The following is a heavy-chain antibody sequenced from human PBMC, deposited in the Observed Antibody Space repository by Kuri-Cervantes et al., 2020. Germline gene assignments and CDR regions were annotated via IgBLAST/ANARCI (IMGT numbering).Heavy chain of an antibody. CDR3: ATRRAQNSDCLDF. Sequence: GGSLRLSCAASGFTFNNYALNWVRQAPGKGLEWVSIITENGGRTLYAESVKGRFTISRDDSRNTLYLQMNSLRAEDTAVYYCATRRAQNSDCLDFWGLGTLVTVSS. CDR1: GFTFNNYA. V-gene: IGHV3-23*01. J-gene: IGHJ4*02. D-gene: IGHD2-21*01. CDR2: ITENGGRT.